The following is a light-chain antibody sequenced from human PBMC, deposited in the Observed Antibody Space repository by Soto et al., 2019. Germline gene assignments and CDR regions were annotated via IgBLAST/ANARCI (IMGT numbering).Light chain of an antibody. Sequence: DIQMTQSPSSLSASVGDRVTITCRASQSISSYLNWYQQKPGKAPKLLIYAASSLQSGVPSRFSGSGSGTDFTLTISSLQPEDAATYYCQQYDILPLTFGPGTKVDIK. CDR2: AAS. CDR3: QQYDILPLT. J-gene: IGKJ3*01. CDR1: QSISSY. V-gene: IGKV1-39*01.